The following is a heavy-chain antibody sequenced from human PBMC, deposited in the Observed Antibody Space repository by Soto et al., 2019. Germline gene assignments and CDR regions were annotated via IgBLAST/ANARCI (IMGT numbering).Heavy chain of an antibody. V-gene: IGHV3-30*18. CDR2: VSHDGRNT. D-gene: IGHD6-19*01. Sequence: SLRLSCVASGFTFRSYAMSWVRQAPGKGLEWVAVVSHDGRNTHYADSVKGRFTISRDSSKNTVSLEMTSLRAEDTAVYYCAKGGRQWLVTSDFNYWGQGALVTVSS. CDR1: GFTFRSYA. CDR3: AKGGRQWLVTSDFNY. J-gene: IGHJ4*02.